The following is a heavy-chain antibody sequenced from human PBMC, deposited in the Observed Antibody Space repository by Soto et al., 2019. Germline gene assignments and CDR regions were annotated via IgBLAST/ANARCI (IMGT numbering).Heavy chain of an antibody. J-gene: IGHJ4*02. CDR3: ARESFFGSSSWDFDY. CDR2: IDPSDSYT. D-gene: IGHD6-13*01. CDR1: GYSFTSYW. Sequence: GESLKISCKGSGYSFTSYWISWVRQMPGKGLEWMGRIDPSDSYTNYSPSFQGHVTISADKSISTAYRQWSSLKASDNAMYYCARESFFGSSSWDFDYWGQGTLVTVSS. V-gene: IGHV5-10-1*01.